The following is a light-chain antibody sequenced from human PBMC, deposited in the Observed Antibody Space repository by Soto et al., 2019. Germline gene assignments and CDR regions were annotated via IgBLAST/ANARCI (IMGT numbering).Light chain of an antibody. Sequence: QPVLTQPPSVSGAPGQRVTISCTWTSSNIGAGYDVHWYQQGLNTAPKLLIFAFNSRPSGVPDRFSGSRSASSASLAVTGLQPEDEADYYCQSYDIRLSSWVFGGGTKLTVL. CDR3: QSYDIRLSSWV. CDR2: AFN. CDR1: SSNIGAGYD. J-gene: IGLJ3*02. V-gene: IGLV1-40*01.